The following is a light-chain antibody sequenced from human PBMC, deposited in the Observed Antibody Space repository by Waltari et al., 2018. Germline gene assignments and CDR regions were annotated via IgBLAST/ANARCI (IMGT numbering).Light chain of an antibody. CDR1: HSGRKN. Sequence: SYVLTQPPSVSVAPGQTARITCGGNHSGRKNLHWYQQKPGQAPVLVVYDDSDRPSGIPERFSGSNSGNTATLTISRVEAGDEADYYCQVWNSGSDHVVFGGGTKLTVL. CDR2: DDS. CDR3: QVWNSGSDHVV. V-gene: IGLV3-21*02. J-gene: IGLJ2*01.